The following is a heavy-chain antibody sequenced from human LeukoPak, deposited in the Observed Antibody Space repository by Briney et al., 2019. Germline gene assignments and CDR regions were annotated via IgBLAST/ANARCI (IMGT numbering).Heavy chain of an antibody. J-gene: IGHJ3*02. CDR3: ARELTDAFDI. CDR2: ISYDGSNK. CDR1: GFTFSSYA. V-gene: IGHV3-30-3*01. D-gene: IGHD7-27*01. Sequence: PGRSLRLSCAASGFTFSSYAMHWVRQAPGKGLEWVAVISYDGSNKYYADSVKGRFTISRDNSKNTLYLQMNSLRAEDTAVYYCARELTDAFDIWGQGTMVTVSS.